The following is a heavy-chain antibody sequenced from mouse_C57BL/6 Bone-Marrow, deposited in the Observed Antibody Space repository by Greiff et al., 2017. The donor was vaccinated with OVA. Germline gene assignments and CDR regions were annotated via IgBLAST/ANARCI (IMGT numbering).Heavy chain of an antibody. CDR1: GFTFSDYY. D-gene: IGHD4-1*01. CDR3: ARDTGVGRWYFDV. J-gene: IGHJ1*03. V-gene: IGHV5-16*01. CDR2: INYDGSST. Sequence: EVHLVESEGGLVQPGSSMKLSCTASGFTFSDYYMAWVRQVPEKGLEWVANINYDGSSTYYLDSLKSRFIISSDNAKNILYLQMSSLKSEDTATYYCARDTGVGRWYFDVWGTGTTVTVSS.